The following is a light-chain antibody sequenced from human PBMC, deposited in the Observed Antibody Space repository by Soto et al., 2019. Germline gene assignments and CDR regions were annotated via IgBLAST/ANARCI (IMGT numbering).Light chain of an antibody. CDR3: AVWYDSLNAWV. J-gene: IGLJ3*02. Sequence: QLVLTQPPSASGTPEQSVTISCSGSTSNIGSNTVNWYQQLPGTAPKLLVYSNDQRPSGVPDRFSASKSGTSAFLAISGLQSEDLADFYCAVWYDSLNAWVFVGGTKLTVL. CDR2: SND. V-gene: IGLV1-44*01. CDR1: TSNIGSNT.